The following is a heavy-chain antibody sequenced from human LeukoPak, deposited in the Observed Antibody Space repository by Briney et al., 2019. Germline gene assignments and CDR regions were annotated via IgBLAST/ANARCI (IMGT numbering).Heavy chain of an antibody. CDR2: INSNSGGT. D-gene: IGHD2-2*01. Sequence: ASVKVSCKASGYTFSDYYMHWVRQAPGQGLEWMGWINSNSGGTKYEQKFQGRVTMTRDTSISTVYMELSRLRSDDTAVYYCARGSERCSSTSCPNKPFDYWGQGTLVTVSS. J-gene: IGHJ4*02. V-gene: IGHV1-2*02. CDR1: GYTFSDYY. CDR3: ARGSERCSSTSCPNKPFDY.